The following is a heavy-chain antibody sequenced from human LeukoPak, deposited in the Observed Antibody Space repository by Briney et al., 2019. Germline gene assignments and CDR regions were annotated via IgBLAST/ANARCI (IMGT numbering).Heavy chain of an antibody. CDR3: ARDYGYKSVNWFDP. CDR2: IYYSGST. Sequence: SETLSLTCTVSGGSVSSGSYYWSWIRQPPGKGLEWIVYIYYSGSTNYNPSLKSRVTISVDTSKNQFSLKLSSVTAADTAVYYCARDYGYKSVNWFDPWGQGTLVTVSS. D-gene: IGHD1-14*01. J-gene: IGHJ5*02. V-gene: IGHV4-61*01. CDR1: GGSVSSGSYY.